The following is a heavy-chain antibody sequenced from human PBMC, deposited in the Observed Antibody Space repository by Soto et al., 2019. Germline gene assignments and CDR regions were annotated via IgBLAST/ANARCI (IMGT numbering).Heavy chain of an antibody. CDR3: ARSQGSSTSLEIYYYYYYGMDV. D-gene: IGHD2-2*01. V-gene: IGHV1-69*01. CDR1: GGTFSSYA. Sequence: QVQLVQSGAEVQKPGSSVKVSCKASGGTFSSYAISWVRQAPEQGLEWMGGIIPISGTANYAQKFQGRVTITADESTSTAYMELSSLRSEDTAVYYCARSQGSSTSLEIYYYYYYGMDVWGQGTTVTVSS. CDR2: IIPISGTA. J-gene: IGHJ6*02.